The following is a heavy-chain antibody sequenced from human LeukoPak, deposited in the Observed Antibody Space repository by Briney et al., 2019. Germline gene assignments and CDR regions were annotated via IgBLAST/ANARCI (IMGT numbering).Heavy chain of an antibody. D-gene: IGHD3-16*01. Sequence: PSETLSLTCTVSGGSITNYYWTWIRQPPGKELEWIGFIYYSGSTNYSPSLKSRVTISVDTSKNQFSLKLSSVTAADTAVYYCARHYGPWGQGTLVTVSS. CDR2: IYYSGST. J-gene: IGHJ4*02. CDR3: ARHYGP. V-gene: IGHV4-59*01. CDR1: GGSITNYY.